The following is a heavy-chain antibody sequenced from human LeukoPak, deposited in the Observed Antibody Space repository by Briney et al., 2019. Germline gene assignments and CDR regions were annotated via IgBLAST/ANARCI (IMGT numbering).Heavy chain of an antibody. D-gene: IGHD6-19*01. CDR2: IIPIFGTA. V-gene: IGHV1-69*13. CDR3: ARVKSTERQWLTFDY. J-gene: IGHJ4*02. CDR1: GGTFSSYA. Sequence: GASVKVSCKASGGTFSSYAISWVRQAPGQGLEWMGGIIPIFGTANYAQKFQGRVTITADESTSTAYMELSSLRSEDTAVYYCARVKSTERQWLTFDYWGQGTLVTVSS.